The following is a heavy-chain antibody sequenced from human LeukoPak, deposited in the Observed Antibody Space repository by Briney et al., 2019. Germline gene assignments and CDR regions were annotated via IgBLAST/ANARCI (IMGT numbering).Heavy chain of an antibody. D-gene: IGHD6-25*01. CDR1: GGSFSGYY. CDR3: ARKSGGSSASAFDI. Sequence: PSETLSLTCAVYGGSFSGYYWNWMRQPAGQGLEWIGRIYSGGLTNYNPSLQSRVTMSVDPSKNQFSLTLRSVTAADTAIYFCARKSGGSSASAFDIWGLGTKVTVSA. CDR2: IYSGGLT. V-gene: IGHV4-59*10. J-gene: IGHJ3*02.